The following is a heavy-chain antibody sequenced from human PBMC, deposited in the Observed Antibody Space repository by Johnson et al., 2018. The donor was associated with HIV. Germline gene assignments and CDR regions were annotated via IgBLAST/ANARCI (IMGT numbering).Heavy chain of an antibody. CDR3: AREMAWEDAFDI. J-gene: IGHJ3*02. CDR1: GFTVSSYY. V-gene: IGHV3-66*01. Sequence: VQLVESGGGLVQPGGSLRLSCAASGFTVSSYYMSWVRQAPGKGLEWVSVLFSGGTTYYADSVKGRFTISRDNAKNSLYLQMNSLRAEDTAVYYCAREMAWEDAFDIWGQGTMVTVSS. D-gene: IGHD5-24*01. CDR2: LFSGGTT.